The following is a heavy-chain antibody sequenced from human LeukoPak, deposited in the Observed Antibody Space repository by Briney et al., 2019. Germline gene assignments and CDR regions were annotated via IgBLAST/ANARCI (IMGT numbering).Heavy chain of an antibody. V-gene: IGHV3-21*04. D-gene: IGHD3-22*01. CDR1: GFTFSSHS. J-gene: IGHJ3*02. Sequence: GGSLRLSCVVSGFTFSSHSVNWVRQAPGKGLEWVLSITTSNYIFYADSVKGRFTISRDNAKNSLYLQMNSLRAEDTAVYYCAKTSNTYYDPPFFGFDIWGQGTLVTVSS. CDR2: ITTSNYI. CDR3: AKTSNTYYDPPFFGFDI.